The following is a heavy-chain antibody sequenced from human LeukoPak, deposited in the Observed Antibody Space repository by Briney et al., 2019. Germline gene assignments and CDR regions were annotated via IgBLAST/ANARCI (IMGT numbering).Heavy chain of an antibody. D-gene: IGHD1-14*01. CDR3: ARWDRTASYYDY. CDR2: ISAYNGNT. CDR1: GYTFANYG. V-gene: IGHV1-18*01. Sequence: GAPVKVSCKASGYTFANYGVNWVRQAPGQGLEWMGWISAYNGNTNYARKLQGRVTMTTDTSTSTAYMELRSLTSDDAAVYYCARWDRTASYYDYWGQGTLLTVSS. J-gene: IGHJ4*02.